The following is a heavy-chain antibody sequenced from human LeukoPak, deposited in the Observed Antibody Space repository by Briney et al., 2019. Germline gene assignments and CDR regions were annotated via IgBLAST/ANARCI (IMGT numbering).Heavy chain of an antibody. CDR2: LYHSDSV. D-gene: IGHD1-26*01. J-gene: IGHJ5*02. V-gene: IGHV4-38-2*01. CDR3: ARHEYSGSYYGLSWFDP. Sequence: SETLSLTCAVSGYSVNNGYYWVWIRQPPGKGLEWIGSLYHSDSVYYNTALQSRVSMSVDTSKNQFSLKLSSLTAADTAVYYCARHEYSGSYYGLSWFDPWGQGTLVTVSS. CDR1: GYSVNNGYY.